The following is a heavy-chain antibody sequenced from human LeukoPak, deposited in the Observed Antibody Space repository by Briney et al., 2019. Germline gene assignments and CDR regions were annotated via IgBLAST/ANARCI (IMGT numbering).Heavy chain of an antibody. Sequence: SGTLSLTCGVSGGSISNTNWWSWVRQPPGQGLEWIGEIYHSGSTNYNPSLKSRVTISVDKSKNQFSLKLSSVTAADTAVYYCARDPNSYGYFDYWGQGTLVTVSS. CDR3: ARDPNSYGYFDY. J-gene: IGHJ4*02. D-gene: IGHD5-18*01. V-gene: IGHV4-4*02. CDR1: GGSISNTNW. CDR2: IYHSGST.